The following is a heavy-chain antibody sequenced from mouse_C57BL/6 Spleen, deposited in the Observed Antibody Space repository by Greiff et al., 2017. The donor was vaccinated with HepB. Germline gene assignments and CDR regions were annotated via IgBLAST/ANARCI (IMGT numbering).Heavy chain of an antibody. Sequence: QVHVKQPGAELVKPGASVKMSCKASGYTFTSYWITWVKQRPGQGLEWIGDIYPGSGSTNYNEKFKSKATLTVDTSSSTAYMQLSSLTSEDSAVYYCARPVPFYAMDYWGQGTSVTVSS. V-gene: IGHV1-55*01. CDR1: GYTFTSYW. CDR2: IYPGSGST. CDR3: ARPVPFYAMDY. J-gene: IGHJ4*01.